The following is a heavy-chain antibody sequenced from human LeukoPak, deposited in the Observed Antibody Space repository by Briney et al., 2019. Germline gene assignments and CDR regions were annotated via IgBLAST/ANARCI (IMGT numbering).Heavy chain of an antibody. J-gene: IGHJ6*02. Sequence: SVKVSCKASGGNFGNYVIHWVRQAPGQGLEWMGRITPFFGVANYAQTFQDRVTFTTDRITNTAYMQISSLKSEDTAVYFCARDTNEEYSSSSDGLAVWGQGTTVTVSS. CDR3: ARDTNEEYSSSSDGLAV. V-gene: IGHV1-69*04. CDR1: GGNFGNYV. D-gene: IGHD6-6*01. CDR2: ITPFFGVA.